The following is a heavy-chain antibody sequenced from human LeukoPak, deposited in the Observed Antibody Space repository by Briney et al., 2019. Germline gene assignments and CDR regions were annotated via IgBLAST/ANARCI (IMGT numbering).Heavy chain of an antibody. J-gene: IGHJ5*02. CDR2: IIPIFGTA. V-gene: IGHV1-69*06. D-gene: IGHD6-19*01. CDR3: ARGLIAVAGTRGYNWFDP. Sequence: SVKVSCKASGGTFSSYAISWVRQAPGQGLEWMGGIIPIFGTANYAQKFQGRVTITADKSTSTAYMELSSLRSEDTAVYYCARGLIAVAGTRGYNWFDPWGQGTLVTVSS. CDR1: GGTFSSYA.